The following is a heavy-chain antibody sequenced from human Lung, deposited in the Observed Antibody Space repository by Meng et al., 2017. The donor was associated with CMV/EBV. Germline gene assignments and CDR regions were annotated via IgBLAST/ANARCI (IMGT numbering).Heavy chain of an antibody. Sequence: ASVXVSXKASGYTFTSYGISWVRQAPGQGLEWMGWISAYNGNTNYAQKLQGRVTMTTDTSTSTAYMELRSLRSDDTAVYYCAREDIAAAGLYGMDDWGQGXTVTVSS. D-gene: IGHD6-13*01. CDR3: AREDIAAAGLYGMDD. CDR2: ISAYNGNT. J-gene: IGHJ6*02. V-gene: IGHV1-18*01. CDR1: GYTFTSYG.